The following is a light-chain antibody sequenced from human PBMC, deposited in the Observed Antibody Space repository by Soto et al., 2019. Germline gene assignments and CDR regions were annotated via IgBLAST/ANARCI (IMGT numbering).Light chain of an antibody. CDR3: QQYGDSLPFT. CDR2: GAS. V-gene: IGKV3-20*01. CDR1: QSVSSSN. Sequence: EFVLTQSPGTLSLSPGERATLSCRASQSVSSSNLAWYQQKPGQAPRPLIYGASNRATGVPDRFSGSGSGKDFALTISRLEPEDFAVYYCQQYGDSLPFTFGPGTKVEIK. J-gene: IGKJ3*01.